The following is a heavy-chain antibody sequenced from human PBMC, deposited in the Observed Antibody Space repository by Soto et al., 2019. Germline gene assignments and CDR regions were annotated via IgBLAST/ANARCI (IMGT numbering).Heavy chain of an antibody. D-gene: IGHD3-10*01. CDR3: ARHRIEVVWRGFDF. V-gene: IGHV4-39*01. Sequence: PSVTLSLPCPVSTYSSRFTNSYWGWIRQPPGKGLQWIGSSSYNGGTFYNPSLKGRVVISFDTSKKQSSLQVTSVTAADTAVYFCARHRIEVVWRGFDFWGQGSPVPVSS. CDR1: TYSSRFTNSY. J-gene: IGHJ4*02. CDR2: SSYNGGT.